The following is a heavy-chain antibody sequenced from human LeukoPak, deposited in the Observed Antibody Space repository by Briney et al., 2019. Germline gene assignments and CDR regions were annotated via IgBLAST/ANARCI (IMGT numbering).Heavy chain of an antibody. CDR1: GYTFTGYY. CDR2: INPNSGGT. V-gene: IGHV1-2*02. J-gene: IGHJ3*02. D-gene: IGHD3-3*01. CDR3: ARDTGGGYDFWSGYPSDDAFDI. Sequence: GASVKVSCKASGYTFTGYYMHWVRQAPGQGLEWMGWINPNSGGTNYAQKFQGRVTMTRDTSISTAYMELSRLRSDDTAVYYCARDTGGGYDFWSGYPSDDAFDIWGQGTMVTVSS.